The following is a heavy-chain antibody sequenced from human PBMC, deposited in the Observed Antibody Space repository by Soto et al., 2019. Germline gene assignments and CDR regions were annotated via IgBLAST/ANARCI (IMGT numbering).Heavy chain of an antibody. CDR2: IYYSGRT. CDR3: ARFAKEENPKVGSWYYFDY. CDR1: CGSISSGGYF. J-gene: IGHJ4*02. D-gene: IGHD6-13*01. V-gene: IGHV4-31*03. Sequence: PSETLSLTCTFSCGSISSGGYFWSWVRQHPGKGLEWIGNIYYSGRTYYNPSLKSRVTISVDTSKNQFSLNLSSVTAADTAVYYCARFAKEENPKVGSWYYFDYWGQGTRVTVSS.